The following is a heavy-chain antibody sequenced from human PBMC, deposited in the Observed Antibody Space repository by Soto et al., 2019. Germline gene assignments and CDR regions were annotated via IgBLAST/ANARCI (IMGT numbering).Heavy chain of an antibody. CDR1: GYTFTGYY. D-gene: IGHD2-8*02. V-gene: IGHV1-2*04. CDR2: INPNSGGT. J-gene: IGHJ4*02. Sequence: GASVKVSCKASGYTFTGYYMHWVRQAPGQGLEWMGWINPNSGGTNYAQKFQGWVTMTRDTSISTAYMELSRLRSDDTAVYYCARVRRATGGNLDYWGQGTLVTVSS. CDR3: ARVRRATGGNLDY.